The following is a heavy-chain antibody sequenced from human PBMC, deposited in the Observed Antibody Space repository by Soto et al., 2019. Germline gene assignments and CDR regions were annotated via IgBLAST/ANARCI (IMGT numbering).Heavy chain of an antibody. J-gene: IGHJ4*02. CDR2: IWYDGSNK. V-gene: IGHV3-33*01. D-gene: IGHD3-10*02. CDR1: GFTFSSYG. CDR3: ARRRGCSGSSYFDY. Sequence: QVQLVESGGGVVQPGRSLRLSCAASGFTFSSYGMHWVRQAPGKGLEWVAVIWYDGSNKYYADSVKGRFTISRDNSKNTLYLQMNSMRAEDTAVYYCARRRGCSGSSYFDYWGQGTLVTVSS.